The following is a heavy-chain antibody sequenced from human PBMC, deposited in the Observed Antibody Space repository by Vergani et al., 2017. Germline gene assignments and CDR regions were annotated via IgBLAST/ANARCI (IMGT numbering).Heavy chain of an antibody. CDR1: GGSFSGYY. CDR2: INYSGST. J-gene: IGHJ6*03. V-gene: IGHV4-34*01. Sequence: QVQLQQWGAGLLKPSETLSLTCAVYGGSFSGYYWSWIRQPPGKGLEWIGEINYSGSTNYNPSLKSRVTISVDTSKNPFPLKLSSVTAADTAVYYCARGRGSSSRHYYYYYMDVWGKGTTVTVSS. D-gene: IGHD6-6*01. CDR3: ARGRGSSSRHYYYYYMDV.